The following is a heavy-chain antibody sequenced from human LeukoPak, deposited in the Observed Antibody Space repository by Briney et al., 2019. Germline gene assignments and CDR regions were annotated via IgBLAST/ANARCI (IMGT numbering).Heavy chain of an antibody. CDR3: ARGADPRYIGYGSGCMDV. D-gene: IGHD3-10*01. CDR1: GGSFSGYY. J-gene: IGHJ6*02. V-gene: IGHV4-34*01. CDR2: INHSGST. Sequence: SETLSLTCAVYGGSFSGYYWSWIRQPPGKGLEWIGEINHSGSTNYNPSLKSRVTISVDTSKNQFSLEMSSVTAADPAVYYCARGADPRYIGYGSGCMDVWGQGTTVTVSS.